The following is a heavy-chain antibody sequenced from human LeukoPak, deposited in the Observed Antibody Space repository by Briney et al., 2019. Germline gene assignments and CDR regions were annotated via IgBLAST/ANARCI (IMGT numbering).Heavy chain of an antibody. CDR2: ISAYNGNT. CDR1: GYTFTSYG. V-gene: IGHV1-18*01. Sequence: ASVKVSCKASGYTFTSYGISWVRQAPGQGLEWMGWISAYNGNTNYAQKLQGRVTMTTDTSTSTAYMELRSLRSEDTAVYYCARARTPLIAAAGTHYYYGMDVWGQGTTVTVSS. CDR3: ARARTPLIAAAGTHYYYGMDV. J-gene: IGHJ6*02. D-gene: IGHD6-13*01.